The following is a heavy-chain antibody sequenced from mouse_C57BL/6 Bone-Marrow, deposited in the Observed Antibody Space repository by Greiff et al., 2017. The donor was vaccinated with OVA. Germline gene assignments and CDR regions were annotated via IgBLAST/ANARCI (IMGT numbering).Heavy chain of an antibody. J-gene: IGHJ2*01. Sequence: VQLQQPGAELVKPGASVKMSCKASGYPFTSFWITWGKQRPGQGLEWVGDIDPGSGSTNYNEKFKSKATLTVDTSSSTAYMQLSSLTSEDSAVYYCARSGGWFPYYFDYWGQGTTLTVSS. V-gene: IGHV1-55*01. D-gene: IGHD2-3*01. CDR3: ARSGGWFPYYFDY. CDR1: GYPFTSFW. CDR2: IDPGSGST.